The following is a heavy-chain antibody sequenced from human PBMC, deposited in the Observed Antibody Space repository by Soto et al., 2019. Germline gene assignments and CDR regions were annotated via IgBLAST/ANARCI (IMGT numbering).Heavy chain of an antibody. D-gene: IGHD3-22*01. V-gene: IGHV3-33*01. CDR3: ARDTTMIVSEYYFYY. J-gene: IGHJ4*02. CDR1: GFTFSSYG. Sequence: QVQLVESGGGVVQPGRSLRLSCAASGFTFSSYGMHWVRQAPGKGLEWVAVIWYDGSNKYYADSVKGRFTISRDNSKNTLYRQMNSLRAEDTAVYYCARDTTMIVSEYYFYYWGQGTLVTVSS. CDR2: IWYDGSNK.